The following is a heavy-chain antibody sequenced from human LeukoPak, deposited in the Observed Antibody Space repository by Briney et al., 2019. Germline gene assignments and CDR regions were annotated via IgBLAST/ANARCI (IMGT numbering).Heavy chain of an antibody. J-gene: IGHJ6*02. CDR3: ARDDVVAGPFYYYGTDV. V-gene: IGHV1-46*01. Sequence: ASVKVSCKASGYTFTNYPMHWVRQAPGQGLEWMGIINPSDSSTNYAQRFQGRVTLTSDTSTSTVYMDLSSLRSEDTAVYFCARDDVVAGPFYYYGTDVWGQGTTVTVSS. CDR1: GYTFTNYP. D-gene: IGHD5-12*01. CDR2: INPSDSST.